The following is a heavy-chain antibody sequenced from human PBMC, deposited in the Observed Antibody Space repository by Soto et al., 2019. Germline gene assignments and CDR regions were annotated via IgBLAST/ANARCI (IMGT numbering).Heavy chain of an antibody. Sequence: GASVKVSCKASGYTFTSYAMHWVRQAPGQRLEWMGWINAGNGNTKYSQKFQGWVTMTRDTSISTAYMELSRLRSDDTAVYYCAREERYGMDVWGQGTTVTVSS. J-gene: IGHJ6*02. CDR3: AREERYGMDV. CDR2: INAGNGNT. V-gene: IGHV1-3*01. CDR1: GYTFTSYA.